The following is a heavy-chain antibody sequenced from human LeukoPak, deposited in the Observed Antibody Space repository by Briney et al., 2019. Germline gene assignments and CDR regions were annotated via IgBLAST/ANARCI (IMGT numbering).Heavy chain of an antibody. CDR2: ISSSGSTI. V-gene: IGHV3-48*03. J-gene: IGHJ3*02. CDR3: ARAGNAFDT. D-gene: IGHD1-14*01. CDR1: GFTFSSYE. Sequence: PGGSLRLSCAASGFTFSSYEMNWVRQAPGKGLEWVSYISSSGSTIYYADSVKGRFTISRDNAKNTLFLQMNSLRVEDTAVYYCARAGNAFDTWGQGTMVTVSS.